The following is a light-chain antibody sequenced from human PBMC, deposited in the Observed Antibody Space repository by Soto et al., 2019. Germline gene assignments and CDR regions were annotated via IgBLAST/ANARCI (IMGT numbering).Light chain of an antibody. V-gene: IGKV3-20*01. CDR1: LSVSSSH. J-gene: IGKJ4*01. CDR3: QQYGSYPPLT. Sequence: EMVLTQSPGTLSLSPGERATLSCRASLSVSSSHLDWYQQKPGQTPRLLLYGASSMATGIPDRLSGSGSGTDFTLNISRLEPEDFAGYYCQQYGSYPPLTFGGGTKVEIK. CDR2: GAS.